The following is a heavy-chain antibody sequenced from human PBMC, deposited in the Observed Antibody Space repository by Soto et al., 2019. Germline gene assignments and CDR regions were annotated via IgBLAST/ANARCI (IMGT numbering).Heavy chain of an antibody. CDR1: GFTFSGYW. J-gene: IGHJ4*02. Sequence: EVQLVESGGGLVQPGGSLRLSCAGSGFTFSGYWMHWVRQAPGKGPVWVSRLNPNGTFTTNADSVKGRFTISRDNAKNPVYLQMNSLRADDTAVYYCARGGTSTTYGGLFHNWGQGTLVTVSS. D-gene: IGHD2-2*01. V-gene: IGHV3-74*01. CDR2: LNPNGTFT. CDR3: ARGGTSTTYGGLFHN.